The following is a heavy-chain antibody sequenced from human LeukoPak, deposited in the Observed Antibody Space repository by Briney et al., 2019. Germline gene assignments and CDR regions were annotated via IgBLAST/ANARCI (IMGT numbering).Heavy chain of an antibody. CDR2: INPSGGST. CDR3: AREVDPNYYDSSGYTVPDY. CDR1: GYTFTSYY. D-gene: IGHD3-22*01. V-gene: IGHV1-46*01. Sequence: GASVKVSCKASGYTFTSYYMHWVRQAPGQGLEWMGIINPSGGSTSYAQKFQGRVTMTRDTSTSTVYMELSSLRSEDTAVYYCAREVDPNYYDSSGYTVPDYWGQGTLVTVSS. J-gene: IGHJ4*02.